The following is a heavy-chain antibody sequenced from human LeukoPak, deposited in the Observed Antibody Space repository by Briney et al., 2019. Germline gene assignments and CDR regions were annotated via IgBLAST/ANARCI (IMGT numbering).Heavy chain of an antibody. J-gene: IGHJ3*02. V-gene: IGHV4-59*01. D-gene: IGHD1-26*01. Sequence: SETLSLTCTVSGGSISSYYWSWIRQPPGKRLEWIGDIYYSGSTSYNPSLKSRVTISVDTSKNQFSLKLSSVTAADTAVYYCARDYTGGFDIWGQGTMVTVSS. CDR3: ARDYTGGFDI. CDR2: IYYSGST. CDR1: GGSISSYY.